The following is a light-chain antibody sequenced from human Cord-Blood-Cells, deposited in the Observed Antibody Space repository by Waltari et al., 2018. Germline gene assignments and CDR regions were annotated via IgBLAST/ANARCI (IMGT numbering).Light chain of an antibody. CDR3: QAWDSSTPAVV. Sequence: SYELTQPHSVSVSPGQTASITCSGDKLGDKYACWYQQKPGQSPVLVIYQDSKRPSGIPEGFTGSNSRDTATLTISGTQAMAEADYYCQAWDSSTPAVVCGGGTKVTVL. J-gene: IGLJ2*01. CDR2: QDS. CDR1: KLGDKY. V-gene: IGLV3-1*01.